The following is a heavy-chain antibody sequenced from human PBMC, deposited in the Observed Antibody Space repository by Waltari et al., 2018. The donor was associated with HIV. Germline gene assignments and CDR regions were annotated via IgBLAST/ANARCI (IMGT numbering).Heavy chain of an antibody. CDR2: INPNSGGT. V-gene: IGHV1-2*02. J-gene: IGHJ5*02. CDR1: GYTFTGYY. Sequence: QVQLVQSGAEVKKPGASVKVSCRASGYTFTGYYMHLVRQAPGQGLEWMGWINPNSGGTNYAQKFQGRVTMTRDTSISTAYMELSRLRSDDTAVYYCARDTPDAYYYDTSGYWSWGQGTLVTVSS. D-gene: IGHD3-22*01. CDR3: ARDTPDAYYYDTSGYWS.